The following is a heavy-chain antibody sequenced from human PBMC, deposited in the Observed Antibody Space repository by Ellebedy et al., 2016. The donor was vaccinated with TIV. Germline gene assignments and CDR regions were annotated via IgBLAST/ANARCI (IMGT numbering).Heavy chain of an antibody. CDR2: INSDGSST. CDR3: ASSEGIAVGATAIDY. V-gene: IGHV3-74*01. CDR1: GFTFSSYW. D-gene: IGHD6-19*01. Sequence: GESLKISCAASGFTFSSYWMHWVRQAPGKGLVWVSRINSDGSSTSYADSVKGRFTISRDNAKNTLYLQMNSLRAEDTAVYYCASSEGIAVGATAIDYWGQGTLVTVSS. J-gene: IGHJ4*02.